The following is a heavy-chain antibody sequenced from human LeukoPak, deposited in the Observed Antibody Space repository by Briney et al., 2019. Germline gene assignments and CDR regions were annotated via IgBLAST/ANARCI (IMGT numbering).Heavy chain of an antibody. Sequence: SETLSLTCGVSGGSISSSNYYYWGWIRQPPGKGLEWIGNIYYSGSTYYNPSLKSRVTISVDTSKNQSSLNLSSVTAADTAVYYCARQVAGYAFDIWGQGTMVTVSS. CDR3: ARQVAGYAFDI. V-gene: IGHV4-39*01. J-gene: IGHJ3*02. CDR1: GGSISSSNYYY. CDR2: IYYSGST. D-gene: IGHD6-19*01.